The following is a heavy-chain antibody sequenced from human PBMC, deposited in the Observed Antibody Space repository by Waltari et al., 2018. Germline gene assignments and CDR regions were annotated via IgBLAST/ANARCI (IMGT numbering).Heavy chain of an antibody. CDR2: IKQDGSEK. CDR1: GFPSRNYW. CDR3: AGAVSSGYHPFDY. V-gene: IGHV3-7*01. Sequence: EVQMVASGGGLVQPGGSLRLSCPASGFPSRNYWMSWARQASGKGPEWVANIKQDGSEKYYVDAVKGGFTISRDKAKNSRYLKMNSLRVEYTAVYYCAGAVSSGYHPFDYWGQGTLVTVSS. J-gene: IGHJ4*02. D-gene: IGHD3-22*01.